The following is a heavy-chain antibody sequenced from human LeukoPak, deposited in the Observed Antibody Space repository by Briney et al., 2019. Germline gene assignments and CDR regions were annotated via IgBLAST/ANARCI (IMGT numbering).Heavy chain of an antibody. V-gene: IGHV4-59*01. D-gene: IGHD6-13*01. Sequence: SETLSLTCTVSGASISSYYWSSIRQPPGKGLEWLGYIYYSGSTNYNPSLKSRVTISVDTSKTQFSLKLSSVTAADTAVYYCARAGRSIAAAAWYFDYWGQGTLVTVSS. J-gene: IGHJ4*02. CDR3: ARAGRSIAAAAWYFDY. CDR2: IYYSGST. CDR1: GASISSYY.